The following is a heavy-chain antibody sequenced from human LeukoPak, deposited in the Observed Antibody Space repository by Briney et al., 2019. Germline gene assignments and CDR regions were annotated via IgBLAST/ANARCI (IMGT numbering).Heavy chain of an antibody. CDR2: ISGSGGST. J-gene: IGHJ3*02. V-gene: IGHV3-23*01. D-gene: IGHD6-25*01. CDR3: ARDQRLTSDAFDI. Sequence: GGSLRLSCAASGFTFSSYAMSWVRQAPGKGLEWVSAISGSGGSTYYADSVKGRFTISRDNAKNSLYLQMNSLRAEDTAVYYCARDQRLTSDAFDIWGQGTMVTVSS. CDR1: GFTFSSYA.